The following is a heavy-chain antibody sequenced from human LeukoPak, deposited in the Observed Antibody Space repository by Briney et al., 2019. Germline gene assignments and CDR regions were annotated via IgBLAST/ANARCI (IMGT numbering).Heavy chain of an antibody. V-gene: IGHV5-51*01. J-gene: IGHJ4*02. CDR2: LYPDGSAT. CDR1: GYTFNNYW. D-gene: IGHD1-26*01. CDR3: VRQGLQSGTYPAY. Sequence: GESLKISCKASGYTFNNYWIGWVRQMPGRGLEWMGMLYPDGSATTYHPSFEGRVTISADKSVTTAYLEWNSLKASDSALYYCVRQGLQSGTYPAYWGPGTLVTISS.